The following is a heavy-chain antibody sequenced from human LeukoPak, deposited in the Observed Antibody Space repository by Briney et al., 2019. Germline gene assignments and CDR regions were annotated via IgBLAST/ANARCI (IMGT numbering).Heavy chain of an antibody. V-gene: IGHV3-53*01. Sequence: GGSLRLSCAASGFTVSSNYMSWVRQAPGEGLEWVSVIYSGGSTYYADSVKGRFTISRDNSKNTLYLQMNSLRAEDTAVYYCARVKLQYYFDYWGQGTLVTVSS. CDR3: ARVKLQYYFDY. D-gene: IGHD4-11*01. CDR1: GFTVSSNY. CDR2: IYSGGST. J-gene: IGHJ4*02.